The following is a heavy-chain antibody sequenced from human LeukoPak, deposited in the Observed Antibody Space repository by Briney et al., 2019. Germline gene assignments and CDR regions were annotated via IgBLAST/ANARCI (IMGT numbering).Heavy chain of an antibody. CDR1: GYTFTGYF. CDR2: INPNSGGS. Sequence: GASVKVSCKASGYTFTGYFMHWVRQAPGQGLEWMGWINPNSGGSNYAQKFQSRVTMTRDTSISTAYMELSRLRSDDTAVYYCARVESTSGGSGSYDGDYWGQGTLVTVPS. D-gene: IGHD6-19*01. J-gene: IGHJ4*02. V-gene: IGHV1-2*02. CDR3: ARVESTSGGSGSYDGDY.